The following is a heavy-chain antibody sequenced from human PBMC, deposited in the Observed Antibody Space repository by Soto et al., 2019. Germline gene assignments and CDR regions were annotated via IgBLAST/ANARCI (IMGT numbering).Heavy chain of an antibody. CDR2: ISGSGDGT. D-gene: IGHD5-18*01. Sequence: GGSLRLSCAASGFTFSSFALSWVRQTPGKGLGWVSAISGSGDGTDYADSVKGRFTISRDNSMNTLYLQMNSLRAEDTAVYYCAGPGYGSQDYWGQGALVTVSS. CDR1: GFTFSSFA. J-gene: IGHJ4*02. V-gene: IGHV3-23*01. CDR3: AGPGYGSQDY.